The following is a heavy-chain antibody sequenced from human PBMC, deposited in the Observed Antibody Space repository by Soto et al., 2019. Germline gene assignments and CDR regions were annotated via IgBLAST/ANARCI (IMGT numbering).Heavy chain of an antibody. CDR2: INHSGST. Sequence: QVQLQQRGSGLLKPSETLSLTCAVYGGSFSGYYWSWIRQPPGKGLEWTGEINHSGSTNYNPSLKSRVTISVDTSKNQFSLKLSSVTAADTAVYYCARSFPSGYYAGINWFDPWGQGTLVTVSS. CDR3: ARSFPSGYYAGINWFDP. V-gene: IGHV4-34*01. J-gene: IGHJ5*02. CDR1: GGSFSGYY. D-gene: IGHD3-3*01.